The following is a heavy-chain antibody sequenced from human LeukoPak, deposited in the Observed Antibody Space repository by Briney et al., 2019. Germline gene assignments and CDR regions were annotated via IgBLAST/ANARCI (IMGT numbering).Heavy chain of an antibody. D-gene: IGHD3-3*01. CDR2: FDPEDGER. V-gene: IGHV1-24*01. J-gene: IGHJ5*02. CDR3: ATSFWSGYPSNWFDP. CDR1: GYTLTDLS. Sequence: ASVKVSCKVSGYTLTDLSMHWVRQPPGKGLEWMGGFDPEDGERIYAQKFQGRVTMTEDTSTDTAYMELSSLRSEDTAVYYCATSFWSGYPSNWFDPWGQGTLVTVSS.